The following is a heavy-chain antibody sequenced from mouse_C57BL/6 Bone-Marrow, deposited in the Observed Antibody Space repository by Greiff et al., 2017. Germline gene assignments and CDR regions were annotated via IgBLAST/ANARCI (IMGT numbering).Heavy chain of an antibody. J-gene: IGHJ2*01. CDR1: GFNIKNTY. D-gene: IGHD2-3*01. Sequence: VQLQQSVAELVRPGASVKLSCTASGFNIKNTYMHWVKQRPEQGLEWIGRIDPANGNTKYAPKFQGKATITADTSSNTAYLQLSSLTSEDTAIYYWACAHVNDGYYGYFDYWGQGTTLTVSA. CDR2: IDPANGNT. CDR3: ACAHVNDGYYGYFDY. V-gene: IGHV14-3*01.